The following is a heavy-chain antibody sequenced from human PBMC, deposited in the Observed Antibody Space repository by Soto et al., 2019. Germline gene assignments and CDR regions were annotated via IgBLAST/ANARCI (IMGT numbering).Heavy chain of an antibody. CDR1: GFTVSSNY. V-gene: IGHV3-53*01. J-gene: IGHJ6*02. CDR2: IYSGGST. D-gene: IGHD3-3*01. CDR3: ARDFRRITIFGVAPYGMDV. Sequence: GGSLRLSCAASGFTVSSNYMSWVRQAPGKGLEWVSVIYSGGSTYYADSVKGRFTISRDNSKNTLYLQMNSLRAEDTAVYYCARDFRRITIFGVAPYGMDVWGQGTTVTSP.